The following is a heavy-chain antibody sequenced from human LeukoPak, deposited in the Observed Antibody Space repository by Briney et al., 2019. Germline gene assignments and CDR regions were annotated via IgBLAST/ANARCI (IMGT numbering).Heavy chain of an antibody. CDR2: IWYDGSNK. CDR1: GFAFSSYG. V-gene: IGHV3-33*06. Sequence: GRSLRLSCAASGFAFSSYGMHWVRQAPGKGLEWVAVIWYDGSNKYYADSVKGRFTISRDNSKNTLYLQMNSLRAEDTAVYYCAKDWSGSPYYFDYWGQGTLVTVSS. D-gene: IGHD6-13*01. J-gene: IGHJ4*02. CDR3: AKDWSGSPYYFDY.